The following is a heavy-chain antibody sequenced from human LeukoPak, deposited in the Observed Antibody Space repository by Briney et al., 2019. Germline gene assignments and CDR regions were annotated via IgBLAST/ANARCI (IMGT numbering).Heavy chain of an antibody. CDR2: MNPKSGDA. V-gene: IGHV1-8*03. D-gene: IGHD2-21*01. J-gene: IGHJ5*02. Sequence: ASVKVSCKASGYTFTTYDINWVRQAAGQGFEWMGWMNPKSGDAGYADRFQGRVAITRDTFINTAYLELSALTSDDTAVYYCARGPFGNCGGGPCHFRDIDNWYDPWGQGTLVTVSS. CDR1: GYTFTTYD. CDR3: ARGPFGNCGGGPCHFRDIDNWYDP.